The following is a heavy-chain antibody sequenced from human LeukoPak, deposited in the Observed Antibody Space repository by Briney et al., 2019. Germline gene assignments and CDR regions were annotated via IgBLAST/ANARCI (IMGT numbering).Heavy chain of an antibody. D-gene: IGHD6-13*01. J-gene: IGHJ4*02. V-gene: IGHV1-69*06. CDR1: GGTFSSYA. CDR3: ARGGYPTSSSWLDY. CDR2: IIPIFGTA. Sequence: ASVKVSCKASGGTFSSYAISWVRQAPGQGLEWMGGIIPIFGTANYAQKFQGRVTITADKSTSTAYMELSSLRSEDTAVYYCARGGYPTSSSWLDYWGQGTLVTVSS.